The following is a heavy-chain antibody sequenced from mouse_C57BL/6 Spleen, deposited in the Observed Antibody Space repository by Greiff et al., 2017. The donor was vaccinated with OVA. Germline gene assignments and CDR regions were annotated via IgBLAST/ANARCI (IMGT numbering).Heavy chain of an antibody. Sequence: VKLVESGPELVKPGASVKISCKASGYAFSSSWMNWVKQRPGKGLEWIGRIYPGDGDTNSNGKFKGKATLTADKASSTASMQLSSLTSEDSAVYVCARSRDLINGYFDVWGTGTTVTVSS. J-gene: IGHJ1*03. V-gene: IGHV1-82*01. CDR3: ARSRDLINGYFDV. CDR1: GYAFSSSW. CDR2: IYPGDGDT. D-gene: IGHD2-4*01.